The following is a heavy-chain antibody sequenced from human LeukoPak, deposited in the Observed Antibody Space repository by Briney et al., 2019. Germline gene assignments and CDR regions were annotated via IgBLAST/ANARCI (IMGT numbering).Heavy chain of an antibody. CDR2: ISWNSGSI. Sequence: PGRSLRLSCAASGFTFDDYAMHWVRQAPGKGLEWVSGISWNSGSIGYADSVKGRFTISRDNAKNSPYLQMNSLRAEDTALYYCAKMGAGLDYWGQGTLVTVSS. J-gene: IGHJ4*02. D-gene: IGHD1-26*01. CDR3: AKMGAGLDY. V-gene: IGHV3-9*01. CDR1: GFTFDDYA.